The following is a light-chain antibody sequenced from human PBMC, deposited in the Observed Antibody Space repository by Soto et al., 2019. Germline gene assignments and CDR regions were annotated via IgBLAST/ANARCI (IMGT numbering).Light chain of an antibody. J-gene: IGKJ1*01. Sequence: DIQMTQSPSTLSASVGDRVTITCRASQSISSWLAWYQQKPGKAPKLLIYKASSLESGVPSRFSGSGSGTEFTLPISSLQPDDFATYYCQQHNSYSWTFGQGTKVEIK. V-gene: IGKV1-5*03. CDR1: QSISSW. CDR3: QQHNSYSWT. CDR2: KAS.